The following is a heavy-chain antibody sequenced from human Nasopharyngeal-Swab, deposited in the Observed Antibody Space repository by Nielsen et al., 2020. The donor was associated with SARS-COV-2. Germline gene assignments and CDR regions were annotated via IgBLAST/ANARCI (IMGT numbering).Heavy chain of an antibody. CDR1: GYTFTSYY. CDR3: ARDLGGVELTIFGVVIIRAPGY. J-gene: IGHJ4*02. D-gene: IGHD3-3*01. V-gene: IGHV1-46*01. Sequence: ASVKVSYKASGYTFTSYYMHWVRQAPGQGLEWMGIINPSGGSTSYAQKFQGRVTMTRDTSTSTVYMELSSLRSEDTAVYYCARDLGGVELTIFGVVIIRAPGYWGQGTLVTVSS. CDR2: INPSGGST.